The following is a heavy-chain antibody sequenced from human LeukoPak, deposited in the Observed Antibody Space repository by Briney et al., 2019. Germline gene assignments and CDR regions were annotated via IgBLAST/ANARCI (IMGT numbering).Heavy chain of an antibody. D-gene: IGHD5-18*01. CDR2: IYYSGST. CDR1: GGSISSGGYY. V-gene: IGHV4-31*03. J-gene: IGHJ4*02. CDR3: ARESGYSYGKRVFDY. Sequence: PSETPSLTCTVSGGSISSGGYYWSWIRQHPGKGLEWIGYIYYSGSTYYNPSLKSRVTISVDTSKNQFSLKLSSVTAADTAVYYCARESGYSYGKRVFDYWGQGTLVTVSS.